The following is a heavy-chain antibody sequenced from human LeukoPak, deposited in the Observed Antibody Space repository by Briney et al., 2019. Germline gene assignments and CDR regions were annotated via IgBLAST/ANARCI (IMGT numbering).Heavy chain of an antibody. CDR2: INPNSGGT. CDR3: ARDWDYYGSGSYYTFDY. V-gene: IGHV1-2*02. Sequence: ASVKVSCKASGYTFTGYYMHWVRQAPGQGLEWMGWINPNSGGTNYAQKFQGRVTMTRDTSISTAYMELSRLRSDDTAVYYCARDWDYYGSGSYYTFDYWGQGALVTVSS. CDR1: GYTFTGYY. J-gene: IGHJ4*02. D-gene: IGHD3-10*01.